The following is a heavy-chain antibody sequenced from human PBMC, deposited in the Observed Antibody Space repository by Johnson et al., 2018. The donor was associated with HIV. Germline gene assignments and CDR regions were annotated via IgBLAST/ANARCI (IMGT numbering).Heavy chain of an antibody. CDR2: ISYDGNNI. Sequence: QMLLVESGGGVVQPGRSLRLSCAASGFTFGSYGIHWVRQVPGKGLEWVAVISYDGNNIYYSDSVKGRFTISRDNSKNTLYLQMDALRPGDTGIYYCARVHISARLSNAFDFWGQGTIVTVSS. D-gene: IGHD3-16*01. J-gene: IGHJ3*01. V-gene: IGHV3-30*03. CDR1: GFTFGSYG. CDR3: ARVHISARLSNAFDF.